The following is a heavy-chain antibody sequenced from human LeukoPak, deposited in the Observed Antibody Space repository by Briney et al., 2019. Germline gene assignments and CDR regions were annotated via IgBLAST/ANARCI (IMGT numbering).Heavy chain of an antibody. Sequence: PGGSLRLSCAASGFTFGIYSMNWVRQAPGKGLEWVSCISSSSSHIYYSDSVKGRFTISRDNAKNSLYLQMNSLTAEDTAVYFCARDLRGLDAFDIWGQGTMVTVSS. V-gene: IGHV3-21*01. CDR1: GFTFGIYS. J-gene: IGHJ3*02. CDR3: ARDLRGLDAFDI. CDR2: ISSSSSHI.